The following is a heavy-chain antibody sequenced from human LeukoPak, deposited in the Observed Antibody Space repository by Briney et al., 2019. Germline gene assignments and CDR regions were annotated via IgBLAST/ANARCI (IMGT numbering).Heavy chain of an antibody. J-gene: IGHJ4*02. D-gene: IGHD2-8*01. CDR1: GVSISSYY. V-gene: IGHV4-59*01. CDR2: IYYSGST. Sequence: SETLSLTCTASGVSISSYYWSWIRQPPGKGLEWIGYIYYSGSTNYNPSLKSRVTISVDTSKNQFSLKLSSVTAADTAVYYCARETMLEKGFDYWGQGIRVTVSS. CDR3: ARETMLEKGFDY.